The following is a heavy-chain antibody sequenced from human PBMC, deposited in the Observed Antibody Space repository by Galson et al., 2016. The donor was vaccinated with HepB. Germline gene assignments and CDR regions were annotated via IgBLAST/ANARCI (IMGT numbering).Heavy chain of an antibody. D-gene: IGHD6-13*01. Sequence: SLRLSCAASGFTFNMYTMTWVRQAPGKGPEWVSSISPGSTYTHFADSVTGRFIISRDDVENSLYLQMNSLRAEDTALYYCARVVTPMAAANRGFGSWGQGTQVVVSS. V-gene: IGHV3-21*01. CDR2: ISPGSTYT. CDR1: GFTFNMYT. CDR3: ARVVTPMAAANRGFGS. J-gene: IGHJ5*02.